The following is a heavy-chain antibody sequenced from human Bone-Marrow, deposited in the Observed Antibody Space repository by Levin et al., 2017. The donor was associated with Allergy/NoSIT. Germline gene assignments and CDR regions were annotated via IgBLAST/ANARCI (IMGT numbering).Heavy chain of an antibody. Sequence: PGGSLRLSCAASGFIFGDYTMHWVRHVPGNGLEWVSLINWDGDTTYYADSVEGRFTISRDNNEKPLFLQMNDLRAEDTALYFCAKDYPGYKGFDFWGQGTLVTVAS. CDR1: GFIFGDYT. D-gene: IGHD1-1*01. CDR2: INWDGDTT. CDR3: AKDYPGYKGFDF. V-gene: IGHV3-43*01. J-gene: IGHJ4*02.